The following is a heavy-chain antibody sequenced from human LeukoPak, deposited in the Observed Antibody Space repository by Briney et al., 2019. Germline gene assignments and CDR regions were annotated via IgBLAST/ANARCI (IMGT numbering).Heavy chain of an antibody. CDR1: GFTFSGYA. J-gene: IGHJ6*02. CDR2: ISGSGVST. D-gene: IGHD6-19*01. V-gene: IGHV3-23*01. CDR3: AKTAVSDYYYYGVDV. Sequence: GGSLRLSCAASGFTFSGYAMSWVRQAPGQGLEWVSPISGSGVSTFYADSVKGRFTISRDNSKNTLYLQLNSLRAEDTAVYSCAKTAVSDYYYYGVDVWGQGTTVTVSS.